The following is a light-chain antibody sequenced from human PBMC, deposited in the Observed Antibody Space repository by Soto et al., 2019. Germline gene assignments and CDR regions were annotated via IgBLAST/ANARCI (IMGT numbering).Light chain of an antibody. CDR2: YNS. V-gene: IGLV3-21*04. J-gene: IGLJ3*02. Sequence: SYELTQPPSVSVAPGKTARISCGGNNIGSKTVHWYQQKPGQAPVLVIYYNSDRPSGIPERFSGSNSGNTATLTISRVEAGDEADYYCQVWDGRSDHPWVFGGGTKLTVL. CDR1: NIGSKT. CDR3: QVWDGRSDHPWV.